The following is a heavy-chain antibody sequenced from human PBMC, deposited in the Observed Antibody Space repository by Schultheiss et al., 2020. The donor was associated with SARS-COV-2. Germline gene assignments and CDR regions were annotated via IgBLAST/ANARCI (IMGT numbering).Heavy chain of an antibody. J-gene: IGHJ6*03. D-gene: IGHD6-19*01. CDR1: GGSISSYY. Sequence: SETLSLTCTVSGGSISSYYWSWIRQPPGKALEWIGEINHSGSTNYNPSLKSRVTISVDTSKNQFSLKLSSVTAADTAVYYCARVLGSSVYYYMDVWGKGTTVTVSS. V-gene: IGHV4-34*01. CDR2: INHSGST. CDR3: ARVLGSSVYYYMDV.